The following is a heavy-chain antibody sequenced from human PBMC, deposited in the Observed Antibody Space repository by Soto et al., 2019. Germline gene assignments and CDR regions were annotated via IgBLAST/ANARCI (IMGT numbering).Heavy chain of an antibody. J-gene: IGHJ4*02. V-gene: IGHV4-59*08. CDR1: GGSISSYY. D-gene: IGHD6-19*01. Sequence: SEILSLTCTVSGGSISSYYWSWIRQPPGKGLEWIGYIYYSGSTNYNPSLKSRVTISVDTSKNQFSLKLSSVTAADTAVYYCARTFDSSGFVDYWGQGTLVTVSS. CDR3: ARTFDSSGFVDY. CDR2: IYYSGST.